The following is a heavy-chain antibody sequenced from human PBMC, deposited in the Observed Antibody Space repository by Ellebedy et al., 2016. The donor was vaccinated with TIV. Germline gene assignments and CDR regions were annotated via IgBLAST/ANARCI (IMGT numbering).Heavy chain of an antibody. J-gene: IGHJ4*02. Sequence: GESLKISCAASGFTFSNAWMSWVRQAPGKGLEWVGRIKSKTDGGTTDYAAPVKGRFTISRDDSKNTLYLQMNSLKTEDTAVYYCTTGTYYYDSSGDLRWGQGTLVTVSS. CDR3: TTGTYYYDSSGDLR. CDR1: GFTFSNAW. D-gene: IGHD3-22*01. V-gene: IGHV3-15*01. CDR2: IKSKTDGGTT.